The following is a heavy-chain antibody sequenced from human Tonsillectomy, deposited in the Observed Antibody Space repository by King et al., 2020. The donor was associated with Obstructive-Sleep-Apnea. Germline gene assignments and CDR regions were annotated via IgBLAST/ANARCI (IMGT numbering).Heavy chain of an antibody. Sequence: VQLVQSGAEVKRPGASVKVSCKASGYTFTIYDITWVRQAPGQGLEWMGWSSGYNGDTNYAQNLQGRVTMTTDTSTSTAYMELRGLRYDDTSVYYCARGGIVGASVGYYDYWGQGTLVTVSS. J-gene: IGHJ4*02. CDR1: GYTFTIYD. V-gene: IGHV1-18*01. CDR3: ARGGIVGASVGYYDY. CDR2: SSGYNGDT. D-gene: IGHD1-26*01.